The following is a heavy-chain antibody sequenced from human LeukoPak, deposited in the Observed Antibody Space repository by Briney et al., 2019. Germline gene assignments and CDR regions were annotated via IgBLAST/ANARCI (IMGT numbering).Heavy chain of an antibody. Sequence: PGGSLRLSCAASGFTFSSYSMNWVRQAPGKGLERVSYISSSSSTIYYADSVKGRFTISRDNAKNSLYLQMNSLRDEDTAVYYCARDREYDFWSGSFLYYYYYYGMDVWGQGTTVTVSS. CDR1: GFTFSSYS. V-gene: IGHV3-48*02. D-gene: IGHD3-3*01. J-gene: IGHJ6*02. CDR3: ARDREYDFWSGSFLYYYYYYGMDV. CDR2: ISSSSSTI.